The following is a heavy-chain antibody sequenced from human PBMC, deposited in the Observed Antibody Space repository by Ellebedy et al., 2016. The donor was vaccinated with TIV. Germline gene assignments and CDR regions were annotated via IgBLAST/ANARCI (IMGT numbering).Heavy chain of an antibody. CDR2: IGSSSTTI. CDR1: GFAFSSYA. CDR3: ATRDYDLWSGVSYYYYMDV. J-gene: IGHJ6*03. Sequence: GGSLRLXXAASGFAFSSYAMHWVRQAPGKGLAWVSYIGSSSTTIYYADSVKGRFTVSRDNAKNSLYLQLNSLSAEDTAVYYCATRDYDLWSGVSYYYYMDVWGKGTTVTVSS. D-gene: IGHD3-3*01. V-gene: IGHV3-48*04.